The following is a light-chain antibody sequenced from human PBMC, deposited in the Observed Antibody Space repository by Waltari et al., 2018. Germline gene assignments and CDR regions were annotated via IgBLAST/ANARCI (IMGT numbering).Light chain of an antibody. Sequence: EIVLTQSPGTLSLSPGDRATLSCSASQSVRSNYLAWYRQKPGQTPRLLFYGASTRATGVPDRFSASGSGSDFTLTINRLEPEDFAVYYCQQYGSSPWTFGQGTKVEIK. CDR1: QSVRSNY. J-gene: IGKJ1*01. CDR3: QQYGSSPWT. V-gene: IGKV3-20*01. CDR2: GAS.